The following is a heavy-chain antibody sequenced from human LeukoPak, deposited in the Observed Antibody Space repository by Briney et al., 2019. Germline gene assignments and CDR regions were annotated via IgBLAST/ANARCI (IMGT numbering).Heavy chain of an antibody. J-gene: IGHJ4*02. D-gene: IGHD1-26*01. CDR1: GFTVSSNY. V-gene: IGHV3-53*01. CDR3: ARDLGDSFDY. Sequence: GGSLRLSCAASGFTVSSNYMSWVRQAPGKGLEWVLVIYSGGSTYYADSVKGRFTISRDNPKNTLYLQMNSLRAEDTAVYYCARDLGDSFDYWGQGTLVTVSS. CDR2: IYSGGST.